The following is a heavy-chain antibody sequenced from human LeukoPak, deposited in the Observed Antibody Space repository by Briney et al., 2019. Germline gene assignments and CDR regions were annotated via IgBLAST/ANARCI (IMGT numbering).Heavy chain of an antibody. D-gene: IGHD5-18*01. Sequence: VASVTVSCKASGYTFTSYGISWVRQAPGQGLEWMGWISAYNGNTNYAQKLQGRVTMTTDTSTSTAYMGLRSLRSDDTAVYYCARGVDTASNWFDPWGQGTLVTVSS. V-gene: IGHV1-18*01. CDR3: ARGVDTASNWFDP. CDR1: GYTFTSYG. J-gene: IGHJ5*02. CDR2: ISAYNGNT.